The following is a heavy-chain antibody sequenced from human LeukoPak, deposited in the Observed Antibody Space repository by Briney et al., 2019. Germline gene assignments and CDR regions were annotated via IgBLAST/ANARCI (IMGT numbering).Heavy chain of an antibody. V-gene: IGHV3-48*03. CDR1: GFTFSSYE. J-gene: IGHJ4*02. Sequence: GGSLRLSCAASGFTFSSYEMNWVRQAPGKGLEWVSYISSSGSTIYYADSVKGRFTISRDNAKNSLYLQMNSLRVEDTAVYYCACNWYPENLDCWGQGTLVTVSS. CDR2: ISSSGSTI. CDR3: ACNWYPENLDC. D-gene: IGHD6-13*01.